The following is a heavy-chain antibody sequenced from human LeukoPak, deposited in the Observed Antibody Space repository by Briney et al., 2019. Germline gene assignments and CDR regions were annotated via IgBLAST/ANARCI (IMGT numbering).Heavy chain of an antibody. CDR3: AHRSLVLEWPHDAFDI. J-gene: IGHJ3*02. V-gene: IGHV2-5*01. Sequence: SGPTLVKPTQTLTLTCTFSGFSLSTSGVGVGWIRQPPGKALEWLALIYWNDDKRYSPSLKSRLTITKDTSKNQVVLTMTNMDPVDTATYYCAHRSLVLEWPHDAFDIWGQGTMVTVSS. CDR2: IYWNDDK. D-gene: IGHD3-3*01. CDR1: GFSLSTSGVG.